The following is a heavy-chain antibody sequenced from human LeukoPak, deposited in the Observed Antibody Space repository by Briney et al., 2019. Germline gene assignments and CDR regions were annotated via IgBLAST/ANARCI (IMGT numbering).Heavy chain of an antibody. D-gene: IGHD6-13*01. J-gene: IGHJ1*01. CDR2: IYYSGST. Sequence: SETLSLTCTVSGGSISSYYWSWIRQPLGKGLEWIGYIYYSGSTNYNPSLKSRVTISVDTSKNQFSLKLSSVTAADTAVYYCARGFTSGQQLSPGEYFQHWGQGTLVTVSS. CDR3: ARGFTSGQQLSPGEYFQH. CDR1: GGSISSYY. V-gene: IGHV4-59*01.